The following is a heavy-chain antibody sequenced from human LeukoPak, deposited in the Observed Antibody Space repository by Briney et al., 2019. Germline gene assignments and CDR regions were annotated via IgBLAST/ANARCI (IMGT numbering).Heavy chain of an antibody. V-gene: IGHV1-69*04. J-gene: IGHJ6*02. CDR3: ARDRRCSGGSCYSEHYYYGMDV. Sequence: SVKVSCKASGGTFSSYTISWVRQAPGQGLEWMGRIIPILGIANYAQKFQGRVTFTADKSTSTAYMELSSLRSEDTAVYYCARDRRCSGGSCYSEHYYYGMDVWGQGTTVTVSS. CDR1: GGTFSSYT. D-gene: IGHD2-15*01. CDR2: IIPILGIA.